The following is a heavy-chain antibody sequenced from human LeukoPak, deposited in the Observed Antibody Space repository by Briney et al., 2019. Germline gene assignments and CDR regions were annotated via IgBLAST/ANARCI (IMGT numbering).Heavy chain of an antibody. CDR1: GFTFVNYG. CDR2: IANNGNT. D-gene: IGHD3-16*01. J-gene: IGHJ4*02. V-gene: IGHV1-18*01. Sequence: PLASVKVSCEASGFTFVNYGFTWVRQAPGQGLEWMGWIANNGNTNYAQHLQGRVTLTTDLTTSTAYMELRSLRSGDTGVYFCARGGAIGVDYWGQGTPVTVSS. CDR3: ARGGAIGVDY.